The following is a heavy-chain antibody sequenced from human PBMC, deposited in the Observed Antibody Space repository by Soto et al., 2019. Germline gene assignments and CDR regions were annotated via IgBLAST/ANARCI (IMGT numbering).Heavy chain of an antibody. J-gene: IGHJ5*02. D-gene: IGHD6-13*01. CDR1: GYTFTTYT. Sequence: QVQLVQSGADVKKPGASVMLSCKASGYTFTTYTMNWVRQAPGQRLEWMGWINPVNGNTKSSQKFQDRVIITRDTSASTAYMELRSLRSEDTAVYYCARGIATGQLDPWGQGTLVIVSS. CDR2: INPVNGNT. CDR3: ARGIATGQLDP. V-gene: IGHV1-3*01.